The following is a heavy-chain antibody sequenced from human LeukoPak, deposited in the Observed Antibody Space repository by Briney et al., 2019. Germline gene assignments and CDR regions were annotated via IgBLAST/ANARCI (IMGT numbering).Heavy chain of an antibody. J-gene: IGHJ6*02. V-gene: IGHV3-23*01. CDR3: AKWGRDDIVVVPAAGMDV. Sequence: GGSLRLSCAASGFTFSSYAMSWVRQAPGKGLEWVSVISGSGGNTYYADSVKGRFTISRDDSKNTLYLQMNSLRAEDTAVYYCAKWGRDDIVVVPAAGMDVWGQGTTVIVSS. D-gene: IGHD2-2*01. CDR2: ISGSGGNT. CDR1: GFTFSSYA.